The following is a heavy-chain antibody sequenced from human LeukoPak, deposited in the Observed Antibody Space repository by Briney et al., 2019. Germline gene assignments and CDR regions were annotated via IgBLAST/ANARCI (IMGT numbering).Heavy chain of an antibody. CDR3: ARDSGDLFDY. CDR2: IYYSGTT. D-gene: IGHD2-21*02. Sequence: SQTLSLTCTVSGGSISSGGYYWSWIRQHPGKGLEWIGYIYYSGTTYYNPSLKSRVTISVDTSKNQFSLKLSSVTAADTAVYYCARDSGDLFDYWGQGTLVPVSS. CDR1: GGSISSGGYY. J-gene: IGHJ4*02. V-gene: IGHV4-31*03.